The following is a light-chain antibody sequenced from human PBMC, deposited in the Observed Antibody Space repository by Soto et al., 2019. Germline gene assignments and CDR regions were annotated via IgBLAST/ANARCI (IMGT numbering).Light chain of an antibody. CDR3: QHYNSYPWT. CDR2: RAS. CDR1: QSIGSW. J-gene: IGKJ1*01. V-gene: IGKV1-5*03. Sequence: DIQMTQSHSTLSASVGDRVTISCRASQSIGSWLAWYQQKPGGAPKLLIYRASILENGVPRRFSGSGSGTEFTLTISSLQPDDFATYFCQHYNSYPWTFGQGTKVDI.